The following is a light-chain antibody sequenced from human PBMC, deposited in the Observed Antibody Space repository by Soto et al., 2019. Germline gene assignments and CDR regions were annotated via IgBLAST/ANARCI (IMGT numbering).Light chain of an antibody. CDR3: QQSYRAPWT. CDR1: QTIGTY. V-gene: IGKV1-39*01. J-gene: IGKJ1*01. CDR2: ATS. Sequence: DIQMTQSPSSLSASVGDRVTIACRASQTIGTYLSWYQQKPGKAPKLLIYATSSLQSGVPSRFSGSGSGADFALTISSLQPEDFATYSCQQSYRAPWTFGQGTKVEIK.